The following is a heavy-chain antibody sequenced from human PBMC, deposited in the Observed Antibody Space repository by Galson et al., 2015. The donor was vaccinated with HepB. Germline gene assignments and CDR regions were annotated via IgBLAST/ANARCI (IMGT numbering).Heavy chain of an antibody. CDR2: ITATSVYI. J-gene: IGHJ6*03. V-gene: IGHV3-21*01. Sequence: SLRLSCAASGITFSSYPMNWVRQAPGKGLEWVASITATSVYIYYADSVKGRFTISRDNAKNSLDLQMNSLTAEDTAVYYCARGYAYGYDYYYYMDVWGKGTTVTVSS. CDR3: ARGYAYGYDYYYYMDV. D-gene: IGHD5-18*01. CDR1: GITFSSYP.